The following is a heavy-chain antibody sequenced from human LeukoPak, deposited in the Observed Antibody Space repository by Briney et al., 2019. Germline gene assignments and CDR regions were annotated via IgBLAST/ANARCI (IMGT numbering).Heavy chain of an antibody. CDR2: ISSSSSYI. CDR1: GFTFSSYS. D-gene: IGHD3-9*01. CDR3: AREAAYYDILTGYPY. J-gene: IGHJ4*02. V-gene: IGHV3-21*01. Sequence: PGGSLRLSCAASGFTFSSYSMNWVRQAPGKGLEWVSSISSSSSYIYYADSVKGRFTISRDNAKNSLYLQMNSLRAEDTAVYYCAREAAYYDILTGYPYWGQGSLVTVSS.